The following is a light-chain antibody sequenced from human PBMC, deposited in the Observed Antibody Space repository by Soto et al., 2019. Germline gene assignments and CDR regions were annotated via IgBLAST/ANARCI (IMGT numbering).Light chain of an antibody. Sequence: EIALTQSPATLSLPPGERATLSCRASQSVSSYLAWYQQKPGQAPRLLIYDASNRATGIPARFSGSGSGTDFTLTISSLEPEDFAVYYCQQRSNWLTFGGGTKVEIK. J-gene: IGKJ4*01. V-gene: IGKV3-11*01. CDR3: QQRSNWLT. CDR1: QSVSSY. CDR2: DAS.